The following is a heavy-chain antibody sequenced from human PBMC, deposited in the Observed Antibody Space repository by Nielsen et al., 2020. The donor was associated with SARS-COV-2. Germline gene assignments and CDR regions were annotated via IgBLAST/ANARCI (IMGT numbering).Heavy chain of an antibody. J-gene: IGHJ3*02. CDR1: GFTFSSYA. CDR2: ISYDGSNK. V-gene: IGHV3-30*04. Sequence: GESLKISCAASGFTFSSYAMHWVRQAPGKGLEWVAVISYDGSNKYYADSVKGRFTISRDNSKNTLYLQMNSLRAEDTAVYYCASHLTGYSSGWYSVIWGQGTMVTVSS. D-gene: IGHD6-19*01. CDR3: ASHLTGYSSGWYSVI.